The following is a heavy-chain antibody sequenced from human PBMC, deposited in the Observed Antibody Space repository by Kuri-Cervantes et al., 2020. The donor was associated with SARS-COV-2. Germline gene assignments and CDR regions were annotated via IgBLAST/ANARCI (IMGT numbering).Heavy chain of an antibody. Sequence: GESLKISCAASGFTFDDYAMHWVRQAPGKGLEWVSAISGSGGSTYYADSVKGRFTISRDNSKNTLYLQMNSLRAEDTAVYYCARDLGDIVVVPAVDGMDVWGQGTTVTVSS. CDR3: ARDLGDIVVVPAVDGMDV. V-gene: IGHV3-23*01. CDR1: GFTFDDYA. D-gene: IGHD2-2*01. CDR2: ISGSGGST. J-gene: IGHJ6*02.